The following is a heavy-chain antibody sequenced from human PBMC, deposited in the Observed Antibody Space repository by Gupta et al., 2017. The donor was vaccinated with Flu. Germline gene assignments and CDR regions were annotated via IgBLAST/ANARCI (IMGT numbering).Heavy chain of an antibody. D-gene: IGHD5-18*01. CDR3: ARDCGYSYGYYFDY. J-gene: IGHJ4*02. V-gene: IGHV4-59*01. Sequence: TCNVSNDSIPNYYVNWIRHAPETELKWNGYILHSGSSNYNPALRDRGTMSVDTSKNHVSLKLRSVTPKNTATDDCARDCGYSYGYYFDYWGQGTRVTVSS. CDR2: ILHSGSS. CDR1: NDSIPNYY.